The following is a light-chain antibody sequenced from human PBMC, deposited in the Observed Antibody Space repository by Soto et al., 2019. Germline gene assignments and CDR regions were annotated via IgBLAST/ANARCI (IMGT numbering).Light chain of an antibody. Sequence: QSVLTQPPSASGSRGQSVTISCTGTSSDVGGYNYVSWYQQHPGKAPKLMIYEVSKRPSGVPDRFSGSKSGNTASLTVSGLQHEDEADYYCSSYAGSNNLGVFGGGTKVTVL. V-gene: IGLV2-8*01. J-gene: IGLJ3*02. CDR2: EVS. CDR3: SSYAGSNNLGV. CDR1: SSDVGGYNY.